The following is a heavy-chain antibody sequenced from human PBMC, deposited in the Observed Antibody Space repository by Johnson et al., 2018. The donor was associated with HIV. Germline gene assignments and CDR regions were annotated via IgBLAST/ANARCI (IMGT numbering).Heavy chain of an antibody. V-gene: IGHV3-23*04. J-gene: IGHJ3*02. CDR3: STDHPTAPLFVMNAFDI. D-gene: IGHD3-16*02. CDR1: GFTFSSYA. CDR2: ISGSGGST. Sequence: VQLVESGGDLVQPGRSLRLSCAASGFTFSSYAMSWVRQAPGKGLEWVSAISGSGGSTYYADSVKGRFTISRDNSKNTLYLQMNSLKIEDTAVYYCSTDHPTAPLFVMNAFDIWGQGTMVTVSS.